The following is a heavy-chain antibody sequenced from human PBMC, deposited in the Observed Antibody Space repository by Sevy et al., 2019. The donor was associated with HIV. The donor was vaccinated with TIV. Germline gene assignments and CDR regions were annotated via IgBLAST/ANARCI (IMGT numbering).Heavy chain of an antibody. Sequence: SETLSLTCSVSGYSISSGYYWGWIRQPPGKGLEWIGSIYHSGSTYYNPSLKSRVTISVDTSKNQFSLKLSSVTAADTAVYYCARAVYGQWLVEPFDYWGQGTLVTVSS. D-gene: IGHD6-19*01. CDR3: ARAVYGQWLVEPFDY. CDR2: IYHSGST. V-gene: IGHV4-38-2*02. CDR1: GYSISSGYY. J-gene: IGHJ4*02.